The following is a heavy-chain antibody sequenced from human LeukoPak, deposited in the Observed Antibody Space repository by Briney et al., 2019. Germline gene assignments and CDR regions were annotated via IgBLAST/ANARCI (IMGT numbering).Heavy chain of an antibody. D-gene: IGHD6-13*01. CDR1: GGSIGSYY. CDR3: ARQNYSSSLFDY. J-gene: IGHJ4*02. CDR2: SYYSGST. Sequence: SETLSLTCTVSGGSIGSYYWSWIRHFPGKGLEWIGYSYYSGSTSYNPSLKSRVSISRDMSKNQFSLKLSSVTAADTAVYYCARQNYSSSLFDYWGQGTLVTVSS. V-gene: IGHV4-59*08.